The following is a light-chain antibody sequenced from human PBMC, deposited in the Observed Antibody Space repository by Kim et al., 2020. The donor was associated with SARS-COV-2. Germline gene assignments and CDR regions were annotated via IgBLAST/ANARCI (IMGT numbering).Light chain of an antibody. J-gene: IGKJ1*01. CDR3: LHYENLPFS. Sequence: APLGDRVTITCQASQAIGNYLSWFVQKPGKAPNLLVYDASHLQTGVPLRFSGSGSETHFTFTINSLQPEDIGTYYCLHYENLPFSFGQGTKVDIK. CDR1: QAIGNY. CDR2: DAS. V-gene: IGKV1-33*01.